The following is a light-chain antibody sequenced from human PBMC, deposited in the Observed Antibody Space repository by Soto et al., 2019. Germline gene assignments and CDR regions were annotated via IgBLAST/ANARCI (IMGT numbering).Light chain of an antibody. Sequence: QSVLTQPASVSGSPGQSITISCTGTSSDVGSYNLVSWYQQHPGKAPKLMIYEGSKRPSGVSNRFSGSKSGNTASLTISGLQGEDEADYYCSAYTVSRTYVFGTGTKVTVL. CDR2: EGS. CDR3: SAYTVSRTYV. V-gene: IGLV2-14*02. CDR1: SSDVGSYNL. J-gene: IGLJ1*01.